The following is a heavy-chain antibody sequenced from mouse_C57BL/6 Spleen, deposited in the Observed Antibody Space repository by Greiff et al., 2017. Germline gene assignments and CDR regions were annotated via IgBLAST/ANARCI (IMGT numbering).Heavy chain of an antibody. CDR3: ATQAPITTVVGV. Sequence: QVQLQQPGAELVMPGASVKLSCKASGYTFTSYWMHWVKQRPGQGLEWIGEIDPSDSYTNYNQKFKGKSTLTVDKSSSTAYVQLSSLTSEDSAVYYCATQAPITTVVGVWGTGTTVTVSS. CDR2: IDPSDSYT. D-gene: IGHD1-1*01. J-gene: IGHJ1*03. CDR1: GYTFTSYW. V-gene: IGHV1-69*01.